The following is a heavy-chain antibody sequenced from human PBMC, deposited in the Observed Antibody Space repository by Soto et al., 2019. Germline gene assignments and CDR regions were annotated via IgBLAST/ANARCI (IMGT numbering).Heavy chain of an antibody. CDR3: TRALSYSLCAS. Sequence: QVQLVQCGAEVKKPGASVKVSCKASGYTFTSYGISWVRQAPGQGREWMGWISAQNGNTKYAQKLQGRVTMTTATSPSTGKMELRSLRSDGTAVYHCTRALSYSLCASWGQGTLVTVSS. J-gene: IGHJ5*02. CDR2: ISAQNGNT. D-gene: IGHD5-18*01. V-gene: IGHV1-18*01. CDR1: GYTFTSYG.